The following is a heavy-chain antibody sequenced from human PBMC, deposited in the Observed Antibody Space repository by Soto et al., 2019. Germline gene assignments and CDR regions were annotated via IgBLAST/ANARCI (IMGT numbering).Heavy chain of an antibody. CDR1: GGSFSGYY. CDR2: INHSGST. D-gene: IGHD3-3*01. Sequence: SETLSLTCAVYGGSFSGYYWCWIRQPPGKGLEWIGEINHSGSTNYNPSLKSRVTISVDTSKNQFSLKLSSVTAADTAVYYCARIHDFWSGSTPFDYWGQGTLVTVSS. V-gene: IGHV4-34*01. CDR3: ARIHDFWSGSTPFDY. J-gene: IGHJ4*02.